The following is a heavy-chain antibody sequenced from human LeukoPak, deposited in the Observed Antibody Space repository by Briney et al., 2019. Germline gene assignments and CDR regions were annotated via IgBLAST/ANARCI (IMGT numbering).Heavy chain of an antibody. CDR3: ARGPGPGVAAAGTKSWFDP. V-gene: IGHV4-39*07. D-gene: IGHD6-13*01. J-gene: IGHJ5*02. Sequence: SETLSLTCTVSGDSIRSTSYYWVWIRQPPGKGLEWIGSVYYNGNAYYNPSLRSRVTISVDTSKNQFSLKLTSVTAADTAVSYCARGPGPGVAAAGTKSWFDPWGQGTLVTVSS. CDR1: GDSIRSTSYY. CDR2: VYYNGNA.